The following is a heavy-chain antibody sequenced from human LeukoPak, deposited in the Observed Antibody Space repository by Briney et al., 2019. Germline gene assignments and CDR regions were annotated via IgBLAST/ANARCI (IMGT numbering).Heavy chain of an antibody. V-gene: IGHV3-23*01. D-gene: IGHD3-3*02. J-gene: IGHJ2*01. CDR2: ISGTSGNV. CDR3: ARDRSFYGAPWYFDL. Sequence: GGSLRLSCAASGFTFNSYAISWVRQAPGKGLEWVSAISGTSGNVYYGDSVRGRFTISRDNSKNTLYLQMNSLRAEDTAIYYCARDRSFYGAPWYFDLWGRGTLVTVSS. CDR1: GFTFNSYA.